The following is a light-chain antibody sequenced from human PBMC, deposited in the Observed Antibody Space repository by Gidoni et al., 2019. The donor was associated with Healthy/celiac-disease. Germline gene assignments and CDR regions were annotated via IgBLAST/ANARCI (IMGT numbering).Light chain of an antibody. CDR2: GAS. CDR1: QSVSSN. V-gene: IGKV3D-15*01. CDR3: QQSFT. Sequence: EIVMTQSPATLSVSPGERATLSCRASQSVSSNLAWYQQKPGQAPRLLIYGASTRATGIPARFSCSGSGTEFTLTISILQSEDFAVYYCQQSFTFXGXTKVEIK. J-gene: IGKJ4*01.